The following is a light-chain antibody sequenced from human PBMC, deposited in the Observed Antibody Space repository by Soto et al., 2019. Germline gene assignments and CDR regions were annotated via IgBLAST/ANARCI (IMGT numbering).Light chain of an antibody. V-gene: IGKV3-11*01. J-gene: IGKJ1*01. CDR3: QQRSNWPPWT. CDR2: DAS. CDR1: QSVSSY. Sequence: EIVLTQSPATLSLSPGERATLSCRASQSVSSYLAWYQQKPGQAPMLLIYDASNSATGIPARFSGSGSGTDFTLTLSSLAPEDFAVYYCQQRSNWPPWTFGQGTKLEIK.